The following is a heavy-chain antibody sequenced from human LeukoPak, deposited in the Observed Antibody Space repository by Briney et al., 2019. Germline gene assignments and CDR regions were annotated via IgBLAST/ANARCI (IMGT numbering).Heavy chain of an antibody. CDR1: GGTFSSYA. CDR2: IIPILGIA. V-gene: IGHV1-69*04. J-gene: IGHJ5*02. CDR3: ARAGHYSSSWYYWFDP. Sequence: GASVKVSCKASGGTFSSYAISWVRQAPGQGLEWTGRIIPILGIANYAQKFQGRVTITADKSTSTAYMELSSLRSEDTAVYYCARAGHYSSSWYYWFDPWGQGTLVTVSS. D-gene: IGHD6-13*01.